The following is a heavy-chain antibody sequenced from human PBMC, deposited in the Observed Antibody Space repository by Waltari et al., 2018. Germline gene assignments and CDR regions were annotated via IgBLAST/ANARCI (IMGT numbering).Heavy chain of an antibody. CDR2: ISGSGGST. CDR3: AKVGVAAGTVDY. V-gene: IGHV3-23*04. Sequence: EVQLVESGGGLVQPGRSLRLSWAASGFTFSSYAMSWVRQAPGKGLEWVSAISGSGGSTYYADSVKGRFTISRDNSKNTLYLQMNSLRAEDTAVYYCAKVGVAAGTVDYWGQGTLVTVSS. J-gene: IGHJ4*02. D-gene: IGHD6-13*01. CDR1: GFTFSSYA.